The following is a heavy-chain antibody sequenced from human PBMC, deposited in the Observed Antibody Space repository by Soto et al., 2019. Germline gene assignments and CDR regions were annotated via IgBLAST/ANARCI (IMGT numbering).Heavy chain of an antibody. CDR1: GYTFTSYY. J-gene: IGHJ6*02. Sequence: ASVKVSCKASGYTFTSYYMHWVRQAPGQGLEWMGIINPSGGSTSYAQKFQGRVTMTRDTSTSTVYMELSSLRSEDTAVYYCERETRRNYYYYGMDVWGQGTTVTVSS. V-gene: IGHV1-46*01. CDR2: INPSGGST. D-gene: IGHD1-7*01. CDR3: ERETRRNYYYYGMDV.